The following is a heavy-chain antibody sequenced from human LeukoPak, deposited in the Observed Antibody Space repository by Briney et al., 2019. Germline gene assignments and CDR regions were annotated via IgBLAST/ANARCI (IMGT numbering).Heavy chain of an antibody. Sequence: GGSLRLSCAASGFTFDDYGMSWVRQVPGKGLEWVSGINWNGSGAGYADSVKGRFTISRDNAKNSLYLQMNSLKAEDTALLYCARGSKSYGDYIRSRIHYFDYWGQGTLVTVSS. J-gene: IGHJ4*02. D-gene: IGHD4-17*01. CDR3: ARGSKSYGDYIRSRIHYFDY. V-gene: IGHV3-20*04. CDR2: INWNGSGA. CDR1: GFTFDDYG.